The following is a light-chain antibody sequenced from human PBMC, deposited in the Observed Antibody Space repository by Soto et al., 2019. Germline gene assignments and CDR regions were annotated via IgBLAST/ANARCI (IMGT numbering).Light chain of an antibody. J-gene: IGKJ3*01. Sequence: DIQLTQSPSFLSASVVDRVTITCRASQGISRYLPWYQQKPGKAPKLLIYAASTLQSGVPSRFSGSGSGTQFTLTISSLQPEDFATYYCQQLNIYPLTFGPGTKVYI. V-gene: IGKV1-9*01. CDR1: QGISRY. CDR2: AAS. CDR3: QQLNIYPLT.